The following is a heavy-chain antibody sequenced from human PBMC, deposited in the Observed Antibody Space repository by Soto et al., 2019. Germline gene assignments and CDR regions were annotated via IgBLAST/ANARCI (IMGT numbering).Heavy chain of an antibody. D-gene: IGHD3-3*01. CDR2: IYYSGST. V-gene: IGHV4-39*01. J-gene: IGHJ4*02. CDR3: ARHQTYYDFWSGTRLGYYFDD. CDR1: GGSISSSSYY. Sequence: PSETLSLTCTVSGGSISSSSYYWGWIRQPPGKGLEWIGSIYYSGSTYYNPSLKSRVTISVDTSKNQFSLKLSSVTAADTAVYYCARHQTYYDFWSGTRLGYYFDDWGQGTLVTVSS.